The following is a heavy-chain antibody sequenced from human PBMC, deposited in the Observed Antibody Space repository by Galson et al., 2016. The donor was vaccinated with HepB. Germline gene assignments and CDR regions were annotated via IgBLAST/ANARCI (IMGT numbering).Heavy chain of an antibody. D-gene: IGHD3-3*01. Sequence: SLRLSCAASGFTFSSSAMSWVRQAPGKGLEWGSAISNTGGSTYYADSVKGRFTISRDNSKNTLYLQMNSLRAEDTALYYCAKDTGYDFWSGYYQIFDSWGQGTLVTVSS. CDR2: ISNTGGST. CDR1: GFTFSSSA. V-gene: IGHV3-23*01. J-gene: IGHJ4*02. CDR3: AKDTGYDFWSGYYQIFDS.